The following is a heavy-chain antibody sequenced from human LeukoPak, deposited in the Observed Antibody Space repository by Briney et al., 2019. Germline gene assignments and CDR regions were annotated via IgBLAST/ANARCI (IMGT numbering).Heavy chain of an antibody. J-gene: IGHJ4*02. Sequence: GGSLRLSCAASGFTFRNYGMHWVRQAPGKGLEWLAVISYDGSNKYSADFLKGRFTVSRDNSKNTLFLQLNTLRAEDTAVYYCAKGKGPWLVRGPFDYWGQGTVVTVSS. CDR2: ISYDGSNK. CDR3: AKGKGPWLVRGPFDY. V-gene: IGHV3-30*18. CDR1: GFTFRNYG. D-gene: IGHD6-19*01.